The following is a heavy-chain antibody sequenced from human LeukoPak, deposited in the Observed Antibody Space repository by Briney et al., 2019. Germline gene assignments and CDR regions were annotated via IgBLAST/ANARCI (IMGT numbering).Heavy chain of an antibody. J-gene: IGHJ4*02. V-gene: IGHV3-23*01. CDR3: ARGNYGGNSAYFDY. D-gene: IGHD4-23*01. CDR2: ISGSGGST. CDR1: GFTFSNYA. Sequence: PGGSLRLSCAASGFTFSNYAMNWVRQAPGKGLECVSVISGSGGSTYYADSVKGRFTISRDNSKNTLYLQMNSLRAEDTAVYYCARGNYGGNSAYFDYWGQGTLVTVSS.